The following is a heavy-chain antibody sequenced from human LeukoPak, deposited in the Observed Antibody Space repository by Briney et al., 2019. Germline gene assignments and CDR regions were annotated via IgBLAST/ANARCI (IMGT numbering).Heavy chain of an antibody. J-gene: IGHJ4*02. Sequence: GGSLRLSFAASGFTFSSYAMSWVRQAPGKGLEWVSAISGSGGSTYYADSVKGRFTISRDNSKNTLYLQMNSLRAEDTAVYYCAKLTLGYCSSTSCYPDYWGQGTLVTVSS. V-gene: IGHV3-23*01. D-gene: IGHD2-2*01. CDR1: GFTFSSYA. CDR3: AKLTLGYCSSTSCYPDY. CDR2: ISGSGGST.